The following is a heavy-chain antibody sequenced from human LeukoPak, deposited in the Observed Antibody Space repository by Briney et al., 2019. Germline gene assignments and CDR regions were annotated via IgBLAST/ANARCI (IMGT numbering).Heavy chain of an antibody. CDR3: ARAPFDTKGYYQAPIRFDA. V-gene: IGHV3-11*01. CDR2: ISHSGGTI. Sequence: GGSLRLSCAASGFTFGNSYMSWLRQAPGNGLQWASYISHSGGTIHYADSVKGRFTISRDNAKNSLYLQMDSLRAEDTAVYFCARAPFDTKGYYQAPIRFDAWGQGTLVTVSS. D-gene: IGHD3-22*01. CDR1: GFTFGNSY. J-gene: IGHJ5*02.